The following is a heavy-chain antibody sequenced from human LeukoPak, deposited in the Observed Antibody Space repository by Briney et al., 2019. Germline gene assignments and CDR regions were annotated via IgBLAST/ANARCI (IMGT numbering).Heavy chain of an antibody. Sequence: PGGSLRLSCAASGFTFSSYWMHWVRQAPGKGLVWVSRINSDGSSTSYADSVKGRFTISRDNAKNTLYLQINSLRAEDTAVYYCARRGSAAAGDYWGQGTLVTVSS. CDR2: INSDGSST. CDR3: ARRGSAAAGDY. J-gene: IGHJ4*02. V-gene: IGHV3-74*01. CDR1: GFTFSSYW. D-gene: IGHD6-13*01.